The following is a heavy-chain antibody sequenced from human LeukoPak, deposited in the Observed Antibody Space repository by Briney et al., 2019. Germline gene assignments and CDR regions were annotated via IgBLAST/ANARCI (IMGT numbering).Heavy chain of an antibody. CDR1: GYTFTSYG. J-gene: IGHJ6*02. CDR3: ARENDDSSGYYSYYYYGMDV. CDR2: ISAYNGNT. Sequence: ASVKVSCKASGYTFTSYGISWVRQAPGQGLEWMGWISAYNGNTNYAQKLQGRVTMTTDTSTSTAYMELRSLRSDDTAVYYCARENDDSSGYYSYYYYGMDVWGQGTTVTVSS. D-gene: IGHD3-22*01. V-gene: IGHV1-18*01.